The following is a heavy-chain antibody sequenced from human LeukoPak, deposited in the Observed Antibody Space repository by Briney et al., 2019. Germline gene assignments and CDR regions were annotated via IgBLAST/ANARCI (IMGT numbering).Heavy chain of an antibody. CDR1: GYSFTSYH. D-gene: IGHD3-16*01. J-gene: IGHJ4*02. V-gene: IGHV1-46*01. CDR3: ARGPRRGPFDY. Sequence: ASVKVSCKASGYSFTSYHMHWVRQAPGQGLEWMGIINPSGGSTTYAQKFQGRVTMTRDTSTSTVYMELSSLRSEDTAVYCCARGPRRGPFDYWGQGTLVTVSS. CDR2: INPSGGST.